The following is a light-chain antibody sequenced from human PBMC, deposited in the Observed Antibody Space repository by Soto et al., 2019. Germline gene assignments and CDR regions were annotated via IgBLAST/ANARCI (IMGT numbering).Light chain of an antibody. CDR1: SSDVGGYTY. CDR2: DVS. V-gene: IGLV2-14*03. J-gene: IGLJ3*02. CDR3: SSYTSSSAVV. Sequence: QSALTQPASVSGSPGQSITISCTGTSSDVGGYTYVSWYQQHPGKAPKLMIYDVSNRPSGVSNRFSASKSGNTASLTISGLQAEDEADYYCSSYTSSSAVVFGEGTQLTVL.